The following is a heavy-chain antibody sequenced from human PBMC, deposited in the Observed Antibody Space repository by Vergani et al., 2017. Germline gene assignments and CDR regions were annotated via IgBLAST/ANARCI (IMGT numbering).Heavy chain of an antibody. Sequence: EVQLLESGGGLVQPGGSLRLSCAASGFTFSSYAMSWVRQAPGKGLEWVSAISGSGGSTYYADSVKGRFSISRDNSKNTLYLQMNSLRAEDTAVYYCTRDLFVGATTFDYWGQGTLVTVSS. V-gene: IGHV3-23*01. D-gene: IGHD1-26*01. J-gene: IGHJ4*02. CDR1: GFTFSSYA. CDR2: ISGSGGST. CDR3: TRDLFVGATTFDY.